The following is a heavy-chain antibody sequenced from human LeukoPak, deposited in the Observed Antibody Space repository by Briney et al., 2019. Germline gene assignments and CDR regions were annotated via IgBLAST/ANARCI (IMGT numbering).Heavy chain of an antibody. Sequence: GGSLRLSCAASGFTFSNYSMNWVRQAPGKGVEWVSYITGSRSTIYYADSVKGRFTISRDNAKNSLYLQMNSLRAEDTAVYYCARRFDSWGQGTLVTVSS. CDR2: ITGSRSTI. J-gene: IGHJ4*02. V-gene: IGHV3-48*01. CDR1: GFTFSNYS. CDR3: ARRFDS.